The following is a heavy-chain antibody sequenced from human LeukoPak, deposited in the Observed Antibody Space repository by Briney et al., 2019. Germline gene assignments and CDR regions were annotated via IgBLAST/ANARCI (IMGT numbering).Heavy chain of an antibody. CDR1: GGSISSYY. D-gene: IGHD6-6*01. V-gene: IGHV4-59*01. Sequence: SETLSLTCTVSGGSISSYYWSWIRQPPGKGLEWIGYIYYSGSTNYDPSLKSRVTISVDTSKNQFSLKLSSVTAADTAVYYCARVVDAFDIWGQGTMVTVSS. CDR3: ARVVDAFDI. CDR2: IYYSGST. J-gene: IGHJ3*02.